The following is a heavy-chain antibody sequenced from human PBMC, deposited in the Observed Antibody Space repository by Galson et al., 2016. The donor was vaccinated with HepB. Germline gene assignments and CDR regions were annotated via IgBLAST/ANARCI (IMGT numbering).Heavy chain of an antibody. CDR3: ARGPYSSSPLDY. J-gene: IGHJ4*02. CDR1: GYTFTYYG. V-gene: IGHV1-18*01. CDR2: ISAHNGNT. D-gene: IGHD2-2*01. Sequence: SVKVSCKASGYTFTYYGISWVRQAPGQGLEWMGWISAHNGNTNYGQNFQDRLTLTRDTSTNTAYMDLRSLRSDDTATYFCARGPYSSSPLDYWGQGAMLMVSS.